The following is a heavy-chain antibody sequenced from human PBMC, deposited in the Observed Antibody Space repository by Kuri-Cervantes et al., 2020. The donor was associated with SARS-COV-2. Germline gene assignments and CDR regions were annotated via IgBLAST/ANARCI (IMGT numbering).Heavy chain of an antibody. CDR3: ARPYCSSSSCYDGTFDS. D-gene: IGHD2-2*01. J-gene: IGHJ4*02. V-gene: IGHV1-69*05. CDR1: GGTFSSYA. CDR2: IIPIFGTA. Sequence: SVKVSCKASGGTFSSYAISWVRQAPGQGLEWMGGIIPIFGTANYAQKLQGRVTMTTDTSTSTAYMELRSLRSDDTAVYYCARPYCSSSSCYDGTFDSWGRGTLVTVSS.